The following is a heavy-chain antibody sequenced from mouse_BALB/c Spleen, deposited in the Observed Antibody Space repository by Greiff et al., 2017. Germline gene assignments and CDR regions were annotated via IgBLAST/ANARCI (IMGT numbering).Heavy chain of an antibody. Sequence: VQLQQSGAELVKPGASVKLSCTASGFNIKDTYMHWVKQRPEQGLEWIGRIDPANGNTKYDPKFQGKATITADTSSNTAYLQLSSLTSEDTAVYYCASLYYRYDGAWFAYWGQGTLVTVSA. CDR2: IDPANGNT. D-gene: IGHD2-14*01. CDR1: GFNIKDTY. J-gene: IGHJ3*01. CDR3: ASLYYRYDGAWFAY. V-gene: IGHV14-3*02.